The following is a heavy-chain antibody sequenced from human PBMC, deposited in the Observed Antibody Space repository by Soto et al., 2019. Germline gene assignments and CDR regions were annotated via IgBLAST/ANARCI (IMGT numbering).Heavy chain of an antibody. CDR2: ISSSSSTI. Sequence: PGGSLRLSCAASGFTFSSYSMNWVRQAPGKGLEWVSYISSSSSTIYYADSVKGRFTISRDNAKNSLYLQMNSLRDEDTAVYYCARDVEYTVTTSGKYFDYWGQGTPVTVSS. D-gene: IGHD4-17*01. CDR3: ARDVEYTVTTSGKYFDY. CDR1: GFTFSSYS. J-gene: IGHJ4*02. V-gene: IGHV3-48*02.